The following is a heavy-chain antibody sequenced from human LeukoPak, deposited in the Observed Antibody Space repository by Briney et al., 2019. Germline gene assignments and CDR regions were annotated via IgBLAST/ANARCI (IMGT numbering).Heavy chain of an antibody. CDR3: ARWSVLLWFGETGGFDY. D-gene: IGHD3-10*01. J-gene: IGHJ4*02. CDR1: GXTFSSYW. V-gene: IGHV3-7*04. Sequence: GGSLRLSCAASGXTFSSYWVSWVRQAPGKGLEWVANIKQDGSEKYYVDSVKGRFTISRDNAKNSLYLQMNSLRAEDTAVYYCARWSVLLWFGETGGFDYWGQGTLVTVSS. CDR2: IKQDGSEK.